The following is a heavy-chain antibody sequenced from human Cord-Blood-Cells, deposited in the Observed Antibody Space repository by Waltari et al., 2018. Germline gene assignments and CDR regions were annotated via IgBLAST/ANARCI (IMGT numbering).Heavy chain of an antibody. CDR3: ARGSPPCSGGSCYAFDI. V-gene: IGHV1-2*04. CDR1: GYTFTGYY. D-gene: IGHD2-15*01. CDR2: INPNSGGT. J-gene: IGHJ3*02. Sequence: QVQLVQSGAEVKKPGASVKVSRKASGYTFTGYYMHWVRQAPGQGLEWMGWINPNSGGTNYAQKFQGWVTMTRDTSISTAYMELSRLRSDDTAVYYCARGSPPCSGGSCYAFDIWGQGTMVTVSS.